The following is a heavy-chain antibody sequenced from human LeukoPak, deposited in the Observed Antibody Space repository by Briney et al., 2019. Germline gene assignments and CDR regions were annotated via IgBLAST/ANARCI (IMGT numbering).Heavy chain of an antibody. V-gene: IGHV3-23*01. J-gene: IGHJ4*02. CDR3: AKRPLGGSGSYRDY. D-gene: IGHD3-10*01. CDR2: ISGSGGST. Sequence: GGSLRLSCAASGFTFSSYAMSWVRHAPGKGLEWVSAISGSGGSTYYADSVKARFTISRDNSKNTLYLQMNSLRAEDTAVYYCAKRPLGGSGSYRDYWGQGTLVTVSS. CDR1: GFTFSSYA.